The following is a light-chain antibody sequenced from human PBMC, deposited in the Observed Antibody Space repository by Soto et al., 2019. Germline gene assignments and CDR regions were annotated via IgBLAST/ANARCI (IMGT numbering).Light chain of an antibody. J-gene: IGKJ1*01. CDR3: QQYGSSGT. CDR2: GAS. Sequence: EMGLTQCPGTLSLSPGERATLSCRASQSVSNNYLAWYQQKPGQAPRLLIYGASNRATGIPDRFSGSGSGTDFTLTISRLEPEDFAVYYCQQYGSSGTFGQGTKV. V-gene: IGKV3-20*01. CDR1: QSVSNNY.